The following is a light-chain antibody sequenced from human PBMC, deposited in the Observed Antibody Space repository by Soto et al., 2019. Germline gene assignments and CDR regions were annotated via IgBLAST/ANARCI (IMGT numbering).Light chain of an antibody. CDR1: QHIASSY. CDR2: GAS. CDR3: QLYGGSPIFS. Sequence: IVLTQSPGTLSLSPGERGTLSCRASQHIASSYLAWYQQKRGQPPRLLIYGASTRASGIPDRFSGSGSGKDFNPTISILEPEDFAVYYCQLYGGSPIFSFGPGTKVDIK. J-gene: IGKJ3*01. V-gene: IGKV3-20*01.